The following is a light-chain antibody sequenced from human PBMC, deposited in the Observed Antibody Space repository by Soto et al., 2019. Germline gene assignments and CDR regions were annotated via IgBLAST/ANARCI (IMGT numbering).Light chain of an antibody. CDR1: QGFSSY. V-gene: IGKV1-9*01. CDR2: AAS. CDR3: QQLNSYPLT. J-gene: IGKJ4*01. Sequence: DIQLTQSPSFLSASVGDRVTITCRASQGFSSYLAWSQQKPGKAPKLLIYAASTLQSGVPSRFSGSGSGTEFTLTISSLQPEDFATYYCQQLNSYPLTFGGGTKVEIK.